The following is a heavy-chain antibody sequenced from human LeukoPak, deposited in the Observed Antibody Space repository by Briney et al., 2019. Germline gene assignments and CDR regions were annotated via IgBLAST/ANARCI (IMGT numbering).Heavy chain of an antibody. CDR3: ARAGTGDRSAVFDY. Sequence: SETLSLTCAVYGGPFSSYYWNWIRQPPGKGLEWIGEINHNGYTNYNPSLESRVTISVDTSKNQFSLKVYSLTAADTAVYFCARAGTGDRSAVFDYWGQEILVTVSS. D-gene: IGHD7-27*01. J-gene: IGHJ4*02. CDR1: GGPFSSYY. CDR2: INHNGYT. V-gene: IGHV4-34*01.